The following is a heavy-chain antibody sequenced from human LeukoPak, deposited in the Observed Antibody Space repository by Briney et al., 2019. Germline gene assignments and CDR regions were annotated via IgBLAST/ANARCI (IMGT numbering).Heavy chain of an antibody. CDR2: INAGNGNT. CDR3: ARGHRITIFPAGRNWFDP. J-gene: IGHJ5*02. Sequence: GASVKVSCKASGYTFTSYAMHWVRQAPGQRLEWMGRINAGNGNTKYSQEFQGRVTITGDTSASTAYMELSSLRSEDMAVYYCARGHRITIFPAGRNWFDPWGQGTLVTVSS. V-gene: IGHV1-3*03. D-gene: IGHD3-3*01. CDR1: GYTFTSYA.